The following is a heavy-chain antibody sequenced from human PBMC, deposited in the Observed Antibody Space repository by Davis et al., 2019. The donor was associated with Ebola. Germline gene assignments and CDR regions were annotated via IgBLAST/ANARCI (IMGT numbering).Heavy chain of an antibody. CDR3: ARTMVFGIVINGFDY. CDR2: VDYSGTT. J-gene: IGHJ4*02. CDR1: GASINSGNYY. V-gene: IGHV4-30-4*01. Sequence: SETLSLTCTLSGASINSGNYYWSWIRQPPGKGLEWIGCVDYSGTTEYNPALWSRVTTSLDTSKNQLSLSLSSVTAADTAVYYCARTMVFGIVINGFDYWGQGIPVTVSS. D-gene: IGHD3/OR15-3a*01.